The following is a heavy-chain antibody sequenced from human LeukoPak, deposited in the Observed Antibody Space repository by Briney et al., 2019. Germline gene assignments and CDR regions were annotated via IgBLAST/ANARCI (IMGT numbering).Heavy chain of an antibody. D-gene: IGHD4-17*01. Sequence: SSETLSLTCAVSGTSFSSYYWSWIRQPPGKGLEWIGEVNHSGYTNDNPSLKSRVTISVDTSKNQFSLRLRSVTAADTGVYFCGIMTPGHDFWGQGTLVTVSS. V-gene: IGHV4-34*01. J-gene: IGHJ4*02. CDR3: GIMTPGHDF. CDR2: VNHSGYT. CDR1: GTSFSSYY.